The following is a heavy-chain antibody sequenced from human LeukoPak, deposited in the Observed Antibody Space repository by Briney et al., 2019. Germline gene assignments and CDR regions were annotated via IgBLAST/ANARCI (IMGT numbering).Heavy chain of an antibody. CDR2: INPKSGDT. J-gene: IGHJ5*02. D-gene: IGHD4-17*01. Sequence: ASVMLSCKASGYTFTGYYIHWVRQAPGQGLEWMGWINPKSGDTNYAQKFQVRVTLTRDTSISTAYMELTDLRSDDTAVYYCARPNGDYYNWFDPWGQGTLVTVSS. CDR3: ARPNGDYYNWFDP. CDR1: GYTFTGYY. V-gene: IGHV1-2*02.